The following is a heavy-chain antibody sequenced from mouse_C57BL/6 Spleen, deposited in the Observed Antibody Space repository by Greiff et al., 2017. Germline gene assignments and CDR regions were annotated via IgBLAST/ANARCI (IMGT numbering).Heavy chain of an antibody. CDR3: AREGIYYDYDGEVFDY. D-gene: IGHD2-4*01. CDR2: IWSGGST. CDR1: GFSLTSYG. Sequence: QVQLKQSGPGLVQPSQSLSITCTVSGFSLTSYGVHWVRQSPGKGLEWLGVIWSGGSTDYNAAFISRLSISKDNSKSQVFFKMNSLQADDTAIYXCAREGIYYDYDGEVFDYWGQGTTLTVSS. V-gene: IGHV2-2*01. J-gene: IGHJ2*01.